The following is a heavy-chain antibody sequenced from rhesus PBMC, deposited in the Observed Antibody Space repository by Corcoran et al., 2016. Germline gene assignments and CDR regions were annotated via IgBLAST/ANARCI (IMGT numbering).Heavy chain of an antibody. CDR2: IYGSGGST. V-gene: IGHV4-93*01. Sequence: QVQLQESGPAVVKPSETLSLTCAVSGGSISSSNWWSWIRQSPGKGLEWIGGIYGSGGSTSYNPSLKSRVTSSTDPSKNQFSLKLSSVTAADTAMDYGAREVWGYNRFDVWGPGVLVTVSS. J-gene: IGHJ5-1*01. CDR1: GGSISSSNW. CDR3: AREVWGYNRFDV. D-gene: IGHD3-3*01.